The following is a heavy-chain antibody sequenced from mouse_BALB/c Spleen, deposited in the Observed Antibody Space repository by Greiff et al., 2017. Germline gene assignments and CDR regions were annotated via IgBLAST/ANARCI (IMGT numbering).Heavy chain of an antibody. CDR2: ISNGGGST. D-gene: IGHD4-1*01. CDR3: AREGNWDEGYAMDY. V-gene: IGHV5-12-2*01. CDR1: GFTFSSYT. J-gene: IGHJ4*01. Sequence: EVKLMESGGGLVQPGGSLKLSCAASGFTFSSYTMSWVRQTPEKRLEWVAYISNGGGSTYYPDTVKGRFTISRDNAKNTLYLQMSSLKSEDTAMYYCAREGNWDEGYAMDYWGQGTSVTVSS.